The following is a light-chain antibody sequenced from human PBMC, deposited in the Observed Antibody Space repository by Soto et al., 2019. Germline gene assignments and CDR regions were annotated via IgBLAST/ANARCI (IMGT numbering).Light chain of an antibody. CDR3: QQYDNFPPLT. V-gene: IGKV3-15*01. CDR1: QSVGTY. J-gene: IGKJ1*01. Sequence: EIVMTQSPATLSVSPGERATLSCKASQSVGTYLAWYQQKPAQAPRRLIYGAFTRAAGVPARFSGGGSGTEFTLTISSRQSEDFAIYHCQQYDNFPPLTFGQGTKVEIK. CDR2: GAF.